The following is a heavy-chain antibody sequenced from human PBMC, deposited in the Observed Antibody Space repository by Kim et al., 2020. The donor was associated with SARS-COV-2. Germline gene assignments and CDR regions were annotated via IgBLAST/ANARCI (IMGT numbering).Heavy chain of an antibody. CDR3: ARGHLKSIVVVIAPRPYYYYMDD. V-gene: IGHV1-8*01. J-gene: IGHJ6*03. Sequence: ASVKVSCKASGYTFTSYDINWVRQATGQGLEWMGWMNPNSGNTGYAQKFQGRVTMTRNTSISTAYMELSSLRSEDTAVYYCARGHLKSIVVVIAPRPYYYYMDDWGKGTTGTVSS. CDR2: MNPNSGNT. D-gene: IGHD2-21*01. CDR1: GYTFTSYD.